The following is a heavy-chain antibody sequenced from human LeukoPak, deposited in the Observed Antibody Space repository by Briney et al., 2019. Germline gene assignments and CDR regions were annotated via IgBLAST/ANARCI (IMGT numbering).Heavy chain of an antibody. J-gene: IGHJ5*02. V-gene: IGHV3-23*01. CDR3: AKDLQTHYDFWSGPNWFDP. Sequence: PGGSLRLSCAASGFTFSSYAMSWVRQAPGKGLEWVSAISGSGGRTYYADSVKGRFTISRDNSKNTLYLQMNSLRAEDTAVYYCAKDLQTHYDFWSGPNWFDPWGQGTLVTVSS. CDR2: ISGSGGRT. CDR1: GFTFSSYA. D-gene: IGHD3-3*01.